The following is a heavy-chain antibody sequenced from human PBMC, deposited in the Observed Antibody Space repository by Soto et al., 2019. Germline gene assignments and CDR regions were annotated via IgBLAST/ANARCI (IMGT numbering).Heavy chain of an antibody. CDR3: AMSLWFGNTPNWFDP. Sequence: SETLSLTCTVSGGSISSYYWSWIRQPPGKGLEWIGYIYHSGSTYYNPPLKSRVTISVDTSKNQFSLKLSSVTAADTAVYYCAMSLWFGNTPNWFDPWGQGTLVTVSS. D-gene: IGHD3-10*01. CDR1: GGSISSYY. V-gene: IGHV4-59*04. J-gene: IGHJ5*02. CDR2: IYHSGST.